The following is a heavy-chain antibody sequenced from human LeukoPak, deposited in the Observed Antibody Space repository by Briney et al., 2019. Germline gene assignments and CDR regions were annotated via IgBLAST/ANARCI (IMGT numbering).Heavy chain of an antibody. CDR3: ARDKLGLGELSLYDQ. J-gene: IGHJ5*02. CDR1: GYTFTDYF. CDR2: MNPNSGGT. V-gene: IGHV1-2*02. Sequence: ASVKVSCKASGYTFTDYFIHWVRQAPGQGLEWMGWMNPNSGGTKYAQKCQGRVTMTRDTSISTAYMELSRLRSDDTAMYYCARDKLGLGELSLYDQWGQGTLVTVFS. D-gene: IGHD3-16*02.